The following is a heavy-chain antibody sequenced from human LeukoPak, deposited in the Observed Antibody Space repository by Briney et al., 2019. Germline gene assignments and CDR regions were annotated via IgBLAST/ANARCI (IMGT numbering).Heavy chain of an antibody. CDR2: IHHRAGA. CDR1: GGSFTDYY. J-gene: IGHJ4*02. CDR3: ARGSDYGDY. V-gene: IGHV4-34*01. Sequence: SETLSLTCAVYGGSFTDYYWSWIRHLPGKGLEWIGEIHHRAGANYNPSLWGRVTISADTSKNQFSLHLTSVTAADTAVYYCARGSDYGDYWGQGTLVTVSS.